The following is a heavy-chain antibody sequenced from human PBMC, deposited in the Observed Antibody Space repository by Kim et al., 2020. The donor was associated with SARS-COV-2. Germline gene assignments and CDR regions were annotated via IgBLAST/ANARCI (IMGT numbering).Heavy chain of an antibody. CDR2: ISYDGSNK. CDR3: AKGVWFGELGTFDY. Sequence: GGSLRLSCAASGFTFSSYGMHWVRQAPGKGLEWVAVISYDGSNKYYADSVKGRFTISRDNSKNTLYLQMNSLRAEDTAVYYCAKGVWFGELGTFDYWGQGTLVTVSS. J-gene: IGHJ4*02. D-gene: IGHD3-10*01. V-gene: IGHV3-30*18. CDR1: GFTFSSYG.